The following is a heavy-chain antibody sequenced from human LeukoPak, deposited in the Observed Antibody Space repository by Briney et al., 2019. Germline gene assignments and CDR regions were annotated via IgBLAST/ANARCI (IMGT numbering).Heavy chain of an antibody. J-gene: IGHJ4*02. CDR3: ARGYSGSYGRFDY. D-gene: IGHD1-26*01. CDR1: GGSISSSNYY. Sequence: SEAQSLTCAVSGGSISSSNYYWGWIRQPPGQGLEWIGSIYYSGNTYYNPSLKSRVTISVDTSKNQFSLKLSSVTATDTAVYYCARGYSGSYGRFDYWGQGTLVTVSS. V-gene: IGHV4-39*01. CDR2: IYYSGNT.